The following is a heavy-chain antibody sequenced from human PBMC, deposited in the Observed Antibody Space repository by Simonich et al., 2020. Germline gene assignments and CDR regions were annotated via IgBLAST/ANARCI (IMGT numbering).Heavy chain of an antibody. V-gene: IGHV3-53*01. CDR3: ARWTATGYYFDY. J-gene: IGHJ4*02. CDR1: GFTVSSNY. CDR2: IYSGGRT. Sequence: EVQLVESGGGLIQPGGSLRLSCAASGFTVSSNYMGWVRQAPGSGLGWVSVIYSGGRTYYADSGKGRFTISRDNSKNTLYLQINSLRAEDTAVYYCARWTATGYYFDYWGQGTLVTVSS. D-gene: IGHD1-1*01.